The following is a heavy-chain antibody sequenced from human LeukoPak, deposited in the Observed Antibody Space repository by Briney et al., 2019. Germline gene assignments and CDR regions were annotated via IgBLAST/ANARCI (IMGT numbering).Heavy chain of an antibody. Sequence: PSETLSLTCTVSGGSISSYYCGWIRQPPGKALEWIGSIYYSGSTYYNPSLKSRVTISVDTSKNQFSLKLSSVTAADTAVYYCARHRGQPGAFDIWGQGTMVTVSS. D-gene: IGHD3-10*01. CDR3: ARHRGQPGAFDI. CDR1: GGSISSYY. V-gene: IGHV4-39*01. J-gene: IGHJ3*02. CDR2: IYYSGST.